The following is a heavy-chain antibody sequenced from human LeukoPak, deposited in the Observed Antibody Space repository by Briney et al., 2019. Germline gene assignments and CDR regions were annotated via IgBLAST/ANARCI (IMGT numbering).Heavy chain of an antibody. CDR3: ARRPLGGSWPDFDY. J-gene: IGHJ4*02. D-gene: IGHD6-13*01. CDR1: GYSFTNYW. Sequence: RGESLKISCKGSGYSFTNYWIGWVRQMPGKGLEWMGIIYPGDSDTRYSLSFQGQVTISADKSISTACLQWSSLKASDTAMYYCARRPLGGSWPDFDYWGQGTLVTVSS. V-gene: IGHV5-51*01. CDR2: IYPGDSDT.